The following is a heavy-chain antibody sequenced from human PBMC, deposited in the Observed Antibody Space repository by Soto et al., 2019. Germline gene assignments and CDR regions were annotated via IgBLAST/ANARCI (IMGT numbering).Heavy chain of an antibody. V-gene: IGHV3-30*18. Sequence: QVQLVESGGGVVQPGRSLRLSCAASGFTFSSYGMHWVRQAPGKGLEWVAVISYDGSNKYYADSVKGRFTISRDNSKNTLYLQMNSLRAEDTAVYYCAKASSGWYGASDCWGQGTLVTVSS. CDR1: GFTFSSYG. J-gene: IGHJ4*02. D-gene: IGHD6-19*01. CDR2: ISYDGSNK. CDR3: AKASSGWYGASDC.